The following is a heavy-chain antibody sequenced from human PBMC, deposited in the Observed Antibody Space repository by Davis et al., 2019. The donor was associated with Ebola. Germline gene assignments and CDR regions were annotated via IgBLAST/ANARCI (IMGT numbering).Heavy chain of an antibody. CDR2: IYTSGST. CDR1: GGSISSYY. CDR3: ATSNWFDP. J-gene: IGHJ5*02. Sequence: SETLSLTCTVSGGSISSYYWSWIRQPAGKGLEWIGRIYTSGSTNYNPSLKSRLTISIDTSKNQFSLKLTSVTAADTSVYYCATSNWFDPWGQGTLVTVSS. V-gene: IGHV4-4*08.